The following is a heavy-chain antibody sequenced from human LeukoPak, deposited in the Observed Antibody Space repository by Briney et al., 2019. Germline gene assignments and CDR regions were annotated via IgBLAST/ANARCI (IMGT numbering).Heavy chain of an antibody. Sequence: GRSLRLSCAASGFTFSSYAMHWVRQAPGKGLEWVSVIYHSGNTDYADSVKGRFTISRDNSKNTVYLQMSSLRAEDTAVYYCARVRATGYSNFAYWGQGTLVTVSS. CDR1: GFTFSSYA. D-gene: IGHD3-9*01. J-gene: IGHJ4*02. CDR3: ARVRATGYSNFAY. V-gene: IGHV3-53*01. CDR2: IYHSGNT.